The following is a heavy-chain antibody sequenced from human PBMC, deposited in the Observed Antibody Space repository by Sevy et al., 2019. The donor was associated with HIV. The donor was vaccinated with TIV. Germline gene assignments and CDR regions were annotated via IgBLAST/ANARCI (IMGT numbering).Heavy chain of an antibody. CDR2: ISYDGINK. CDR1: GFIFSSYS. D-gene: IGHD6-13*01. CDR3: AGDAAEGRYSSSWYSNWLDP. V-gene: IGHV3-30*04. Sequence: GGSLRLSCAASGFIFSSYSMYWVRQAPGKGLEWVAVISYDGINKFYADSVKGRFTISRDNKAKTTVYLQMNSLRVEDTGIYYCAGDAAEGRYSSSWYSNWLDPWGQGTLVTVSS. J-gene: IGHJ5*02.